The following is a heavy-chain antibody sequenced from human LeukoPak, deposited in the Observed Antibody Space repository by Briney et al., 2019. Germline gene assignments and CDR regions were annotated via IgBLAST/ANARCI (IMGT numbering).Heavy chain of an antibody. CDR3: AKEGFPIVVVPAYFDY. CDR2: ISGSGGST. CDR1: GFTFSSYA. V-gene: IGHV3-23*01. Sequence: GGSLILSCAASGFTFSSYAMSWVRQAPGKGLEWVSAISGSGGSTYYADSVKGRFTISRDNSKNTLYLQMNSLRAEDTAVYYCAKEGFPIVVVPAYFDYWGQGTLVTVSS. J-gene: IGHJ4*02. D-gene: IGHD2-2*01.